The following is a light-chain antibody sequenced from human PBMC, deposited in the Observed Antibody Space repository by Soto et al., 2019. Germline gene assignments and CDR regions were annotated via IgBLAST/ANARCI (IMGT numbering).Light chain of an antibody. CDR2: WAS. V-gene: IGKV4-1*01. CDR1: QTVLYSSNNKNY. J-gene: IGKJ5*01. Sequence: DIVMTQSPDSLAVSLGERATINCKSSQTVLYSSNNKNYLAWYQQKPGQPPKLLIYWASTRESGVPDRFSGSGSGTDFTLTITRLEPEDFAVYYCLQYGSSPHTFGQGTRLEIK. CDR3: LQYGSSPHT.